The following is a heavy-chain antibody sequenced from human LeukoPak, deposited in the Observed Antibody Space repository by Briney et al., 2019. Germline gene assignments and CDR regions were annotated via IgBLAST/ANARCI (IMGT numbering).Heavy chain of an antibody. CDR3: ARDRDYYGSGSLSPDY. Sequence: PSETLPLTCAVYGGSFSGYYWSWIRQPPGKGLEWIGEINHSGSTNYNPSLKSRVTISVDTSKNQFSLKLSSVTAADTAVYYCARDRDYYGSGSLSPDYWGQGTLVTVSS. D-gene: IGHD3-10*01. CDR2: INHSGST. V-gene: IGHV4-34*01. CDR1: GGSFSGYY. J-gene: IGHJ4*02.